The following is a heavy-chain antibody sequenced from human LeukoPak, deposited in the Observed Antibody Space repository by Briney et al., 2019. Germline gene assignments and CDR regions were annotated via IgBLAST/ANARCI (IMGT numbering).Heavy chain of an antibody. V-gene: IGHV1-2*02. CDR3: ARGRRGNSGSYGY. D-gene: IGHD1-26*01. CDR2: INPNSGGT. CDR1: GYTFTGYY. J-gene: IGHJ4*02. Sequence: ASVKVSCKASGYTFTGYYIRWVRQAPGQGLEWMGWINPNSGGTNYAQKFQGRVTMTRDTSISTAYMELSRLRSDDTAVYYCARGRRGNSGSYGYWGQGTLVTVSS.